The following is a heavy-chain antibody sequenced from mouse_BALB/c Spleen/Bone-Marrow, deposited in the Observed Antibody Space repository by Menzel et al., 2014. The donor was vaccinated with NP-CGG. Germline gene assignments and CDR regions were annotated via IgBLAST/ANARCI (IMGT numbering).Heavy chain of an antibody. J-gene: IGHJ3*01. CDR2: INSDSSTI. V-gene: IGHV4-1*02. D-gene: IGHD1-1*01. CDR3: ARLSYYGRFAY. CDR1: GFDFSRYW. Sequence: VQLTASAGGLVQSGGSLTLSCAASGFDFSRYWMRWVRQAPGKGLAWIGEINSDSSTINYTPSLKGKFIISRDNAKNTLYLQMSKVRSEDTALYYCARLSYYGRFAYWGQGTLVTVSA.